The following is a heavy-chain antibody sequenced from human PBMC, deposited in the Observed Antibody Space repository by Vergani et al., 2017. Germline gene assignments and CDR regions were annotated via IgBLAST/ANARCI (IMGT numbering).Heavy chain of an antibody. CDR2: IYHSGST. CDR1: GYSISSGYY. Sequence: QVQLQESGPGLVKPSETLSLTCAVSGYSISSGYYWGWIRQPPGKGLEWIGSIYHSGSTYYNPSLKSRVTISVDTSKNQFSLKLSSVTAADTAVYYCARQGVVAADYYYGMDVWGQXP. D-gene: IGHD2-15*01. V-gene: IGHV4-38-2*01. CDR3: ARQGVVAADYYYGMDV. J-gene: IGHJ6*02.